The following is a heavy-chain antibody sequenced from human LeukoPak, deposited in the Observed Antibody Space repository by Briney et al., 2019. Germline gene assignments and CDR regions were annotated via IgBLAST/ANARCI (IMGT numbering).Heavy chain of an antibody. CDR1: GFTFSDYY. CDR3: ARDRGDIVVVPAAITQVVRYYYGMDV. D-gene: IGHD2-2*01. Sequence: PGGSLRLSCAASGFTFSDYYMSWIRQAPGKGLEWVSYISSSGSTIYYADSVKGRFTISRDNAKNSLYLQMNSLRAEDTAVYYCARDRGDIVVVPAAITQVVRYYYGMDVWGQGTTVTVSS. V-gene: IGHV3-11*04. CDR2: ISSSGSTI. J-gene: IGHJ6*02.